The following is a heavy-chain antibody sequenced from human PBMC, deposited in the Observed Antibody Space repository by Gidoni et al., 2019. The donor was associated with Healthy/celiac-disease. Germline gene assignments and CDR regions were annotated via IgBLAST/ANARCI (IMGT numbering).Heavy chain of an antibody. J-gene: IGHJ6*02. CDR3: AKDMGSSSWPTYYYYGMDV. CDR2: ISWNSGSI. CDR1: GFTFDDYA. V-gene: IGHV3-9*01. Sequence: EVQLVESGGGLVQPGRSLRLSCAASGFTFDDYAMHWVRQAPGKGLEWVSGISWNSGSIGYADSVKGRFTISRDNAKNSLYLQMNSLRAEDTALYYCAKDMGSSSWPTYYYYGMDVWGQGTTVTVSS. D-gene: IGHD6-13*01.